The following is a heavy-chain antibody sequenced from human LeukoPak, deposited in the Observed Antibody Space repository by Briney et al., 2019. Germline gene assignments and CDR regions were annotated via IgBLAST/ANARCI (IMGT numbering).Heavy chain of an antibody. CDR3: ARVVAGSVYNSGMDV. J-gene: IGHJ6*02. D-gene: IGHD3-10*01. CDR2: ILYDGSNK. Sequence: GGSLRLSCAASGFTFSTYVMHWVRQAPGKGLQWVAVILYDGSNKYFADSVKGRFIISRDNSKNTLYLQMNSLTAEDTAVYYCARVVAGSVYNSGMDVWGQGTTVTVSS. V-gene: IGHV3-30*01. CDR1: GFTFSTYV.